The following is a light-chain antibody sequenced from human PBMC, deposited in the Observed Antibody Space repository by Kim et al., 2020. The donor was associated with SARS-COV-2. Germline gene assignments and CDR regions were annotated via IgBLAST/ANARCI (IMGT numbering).Light chain of an antibody. CDR3: CSYARGDVLI. Sequence: GQSITIACTGTSSDVGNYHLVSWCQQHPGSTPTLIIYDDTKRPSGISDRFSGSKSGNTASLTISGLQAEDEADYYCCSYARGDVLIFGGGTQLTVL. CDR2: DDT. V-gene: IGLV2-23*01. CDR1: SSDVGNYHL. J-gene: IGLJ2*01.